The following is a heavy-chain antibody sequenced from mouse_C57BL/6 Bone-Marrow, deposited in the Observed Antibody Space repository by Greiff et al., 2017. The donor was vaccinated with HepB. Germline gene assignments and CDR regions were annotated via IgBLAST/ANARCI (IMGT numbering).Heavy chain of an antibody. D-gene: IGHD2-10*02. V-gene: IGHV1-47*01. CDR1: GYTFTTYP. J-gene: IGHJ2*01. CDR2: FHPYNDDT. Sequence: VKLMESGAELVKPGASVKMSCKASGYTFTTYPIEWMKQNHGKSLEWIGNFHPYNDDTKYNEKFKGKATLTVEKSSSTVYLELSRLTSDDSAVYYCARGGYGNPYFDYWGQGTTLTVSS. CDR3: ARGGYGNPYFDY.